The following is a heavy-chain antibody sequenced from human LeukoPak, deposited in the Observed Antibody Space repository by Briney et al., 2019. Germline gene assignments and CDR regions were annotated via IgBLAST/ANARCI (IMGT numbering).Heavy chain of an antibody. V-gene: IGHV1-2*02. CDR3: ARDVVGVAVAGSLFPFDY. Sequence: ASVKVSCKASGYTFTGYYMHWVRQAPGQGLEWMGWINPSSGGTNYAQKFQGRVTMTRDTSISTAYMELSRLRSDDTAVYYCARDVVGVAVAGSLFPFDYWGQGTLVTVSS. CDR1: GYTFTGYY. D-gene: IGHD6-19*01. CDR2: INPSSGGT. J-gene: IGHJ4*02.